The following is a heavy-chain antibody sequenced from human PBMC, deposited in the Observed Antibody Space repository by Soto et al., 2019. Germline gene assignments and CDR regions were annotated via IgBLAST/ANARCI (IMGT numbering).Heavy chain of an antibody. V-gene: IGHV1-8*01. D-gene: IGHD2-8*01. J-gene: IGHJ4*02. CDR2: MNPNSGNT. CDR3: ARGLGYCPNGVCYQLDY. Sequence: QVQLVQSGAEVKKPGASVKVSCKASGYSFTSYDINWVRQATGQGLEWMGRMNPNSGNTDYAQRFQGRVTMTRDTSISTAYMELSSLRSEDTAVYFCARGLGYCPNGVCYQLDYWGQGTLVTVSS. CDR1: GYSFTSYD.